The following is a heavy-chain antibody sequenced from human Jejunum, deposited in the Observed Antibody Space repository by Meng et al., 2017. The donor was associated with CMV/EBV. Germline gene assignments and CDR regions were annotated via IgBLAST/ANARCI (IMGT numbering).Heavy chain of an antibody. CDR1: GFALTNYW. V-gene: IGHV3-7*01. Sequence: WGASGFALTNYWMGWVRQGPGKGLEWVANIKQDGGEKNYADSVKGRFSVFRDNANNSLYLQMNYLGVDDTAVYFCAAYMKEAFDLWGQGTMVTVSS. D-gene: IGHD2-21*01. CDR2: IKQDGGEK. J-gene: IGHJ3*01. CDR3: AAYMKEAFDL.